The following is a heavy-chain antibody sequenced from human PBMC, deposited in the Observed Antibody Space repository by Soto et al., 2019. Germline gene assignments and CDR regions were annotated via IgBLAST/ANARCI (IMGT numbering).Heavy chain of an antibody. J-gene: IGHJ4*02. D-gene: IGHD3-3*01. V-gene: IGHV4-59*08. CDR2: IFYSGSI. Sequence: QVQLQESGPGLVKPSETLSLTCTVSGGSISGYYWSWIRQPPGKGLEWIGYIFYSGSIKYKPSLKSRVTMSVDTSKNQLSLRLTSVTAADTAVYFCARAPTLFGVGLSDWGQGSLVTVSS. CDR1: GGSISGYY. CDR3: ARAPTLFGVGLSD.